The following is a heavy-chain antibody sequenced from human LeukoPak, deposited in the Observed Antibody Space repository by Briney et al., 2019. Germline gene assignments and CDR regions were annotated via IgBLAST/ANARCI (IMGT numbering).Heavy chain of an antibody. J-gene: IGHJ4*02. CDR3: ARERARQWLVLYY. D-gene: IGHD6-19*01. CDR1: GYTFTSCA. CDR2: INAGNGNT. Sequence: GASVKVSCKASGYTFTSCAMHWVRQAPGQRLEWMGWINAGNGNTKYSQKFQGRVTITRDTSASTAYMELSSLRSEDTAVYYRARERARQWLVLYYWGQGTLVTVSS. V-gene: IGHV1-3*01.